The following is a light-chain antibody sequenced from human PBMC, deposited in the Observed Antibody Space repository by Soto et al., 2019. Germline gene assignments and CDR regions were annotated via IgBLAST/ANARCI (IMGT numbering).Light chain of an antibody. CDR3: QQYSSSLLT. J-gene: IGKJ4*01. CDR1: QVISDY. V-gene: IGKV1-27*01. Sequence: RMTQSPSFVFASIGASVPITCRTSQVISDYLAWYQQKPGKVPKLLIYAASTRPSGIPDRFSGSGSGTDFTLTISSLQPEDVATYYCQQYSSSLLTFGRGTKVDIK. CDR2: AAS.